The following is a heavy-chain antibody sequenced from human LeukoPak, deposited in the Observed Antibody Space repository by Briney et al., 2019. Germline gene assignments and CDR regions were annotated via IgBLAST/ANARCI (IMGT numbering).Heavy chain of an antibody. CDR3: ARDRAIYSSSWFPPFDY. J-gene: IGHJ4*02. CDR1: GFTFISYS. D-gene: IGHD6-13*01. CDR2: IGSSSSYI. Sequence: GGSLTLSCAASGFTFISYSMNWVRQAPGKGLERVSSIGSSSSYIYYADSVKGRFTISRDNAKNSLYLQMYSLRAEDTAVYYCARDRAIYSSSWFPPFDYWGQGTLVTVSS. V-gene: IGHV3-21*01.